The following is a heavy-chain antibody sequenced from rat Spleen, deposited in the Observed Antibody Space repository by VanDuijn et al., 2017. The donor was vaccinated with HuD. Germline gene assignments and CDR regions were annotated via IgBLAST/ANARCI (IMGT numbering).Heavy chain of an antibody. CDR2: VWYDGDT. CDR1: GFSLTSYS. J-gene: IGHJ4*01. D-gene: IGHD1-2*01. CDR3: TRDGYSSYGIMDA. Sequence: QVQLKESGPGLVQPSETLSLTCTVSGFSLTSYSVSWFRQPSGKGPEWMGRVWYDGDTAYNSVFKSRLSITRDTSKNQVFLKMNSLQTDDTGTYYCTRDGYSSYGIMDAWGQGASVTVSS. V-gene: IGHV2-63*01.